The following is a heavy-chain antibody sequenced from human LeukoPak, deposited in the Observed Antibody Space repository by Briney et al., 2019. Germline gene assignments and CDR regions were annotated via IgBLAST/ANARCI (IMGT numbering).Heavy chain of an antibody. CDR2: IYYSGST. Sequence: SETLSLTCTVSGGSISSYYWSWIRQPPGKGLEWIGYIYYSGSTNYNPSLKSRVTISVDTSKNQFSLKLSSVTAADTAVYYCAGLGVIAGAGGGWFDPWGQGTLVTVSS. J-gene: IGHJ5*02. V-gene: IGHV4-59*01. D-gene: IGHD6-19*01. CDR3: AGLGVIAGAGGGWFDP. CDR1: GGSISSYY.